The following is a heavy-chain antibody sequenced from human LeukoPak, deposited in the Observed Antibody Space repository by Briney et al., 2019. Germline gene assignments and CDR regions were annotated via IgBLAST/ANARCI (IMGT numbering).Heavy chain of an antibody. CDR3: AREVSWRTGRFDI. CDR2: ISSASSTI. Sequence: PGGSLRLSCAASGFTFSSSTMNWVRQAPGKGLEWVSCISSASSTIYYADSVKGRFTISRDNAKNSLFLQMNSLRDEDTAVYYCAREVSWRTGRFDIWGQGTMVTVSS. D-gene: IGHD6-13*01. J-gene: IGHJ3*02. V-gene: IGHV3-48*02. CDR1: GFTFSSST.